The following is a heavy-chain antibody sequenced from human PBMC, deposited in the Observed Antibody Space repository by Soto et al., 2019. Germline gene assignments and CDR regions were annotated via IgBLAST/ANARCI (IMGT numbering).Heavy chain of an antibody. Sequence: LGESLKISCKGSGYSFTSYWIGWVRQMPGKGLEWMGIIYPGVSDTRYSPSFQGQVTISADKSISTAYLQWSSLKASDTAMYYCARLLYYYDSSGYYNTWNYYGMDVWGQGTTVTVSS. D-gene: IGHD3-22*01. V-gene: IGHV5-51*01. CDR3: ARLLYYYDSSGYYNTWNYYGMDV. J-gene: IGHJ6*02. CDR1: GYSFTSYW. CDR2: IYPGVSDT.